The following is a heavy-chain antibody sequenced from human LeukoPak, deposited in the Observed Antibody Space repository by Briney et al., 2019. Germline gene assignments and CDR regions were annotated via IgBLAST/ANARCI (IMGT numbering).Heavy chain of an antibody. D-gene: IGHD3-3*01. CDR3: ARDLYDFWSGYYPAWFDP. CDR2: INTNTGNP. Sequence: ASVKVSCKASGYTFTSYAMNWVRQAPGQGLEWMGWINTNTGNPTYAQGFTGRFVFSLDTSVSTAYLQISSLKAEDTAVYYCARDLYDFWSGYYPAWFDPWGQGTLVTVSS. J-gene: IGHJ5*02. CDR1: GYTFTSYA. V-gene: IGHV7-4-1*02.